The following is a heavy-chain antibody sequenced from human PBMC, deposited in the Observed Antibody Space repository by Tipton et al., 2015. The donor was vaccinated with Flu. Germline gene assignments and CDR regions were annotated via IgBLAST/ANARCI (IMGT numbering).Heavy chain of an antibody. CDR1: GGSMSGHF. V-gene: IGHV4-59*11. CDR3: ARARAPYYYYAMDV. CDR2: IYNSGTT. J-gene: IGHJ6*02. Sequence: TLSLTCIVSGGSMSGHFWNWIRQPPGKGLEWIGYIYNSGTTNFNPSLMSRLTISVDTSKNQFSLKLSSVTAADTAVYFCARARAPYYYYAMDVWGQGTTVTVSS.